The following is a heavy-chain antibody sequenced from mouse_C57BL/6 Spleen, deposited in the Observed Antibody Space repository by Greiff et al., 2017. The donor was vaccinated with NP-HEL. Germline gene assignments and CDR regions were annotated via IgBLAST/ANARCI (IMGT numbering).Heavy chain of an antibody. CDR3: AREGSSRRAWFAY. Sequence: VQLQQSGPVLVKPGASVKMSCKASGYTFTDYYMNWVKQSHGKSLEWIGVINPYNGGTSYNQKFKGKATLTVDKSSSTAYMELNSLTSEDSAVYYCAREGSSRRAWFAYWGQGTLVTVSA. D-gene: IGHD3-2*02. V-gene: IGHV1-19*01. CDR1: GYTFTDYY. CDR2: INPYNGGT. J-gene: IGHJ3*01.